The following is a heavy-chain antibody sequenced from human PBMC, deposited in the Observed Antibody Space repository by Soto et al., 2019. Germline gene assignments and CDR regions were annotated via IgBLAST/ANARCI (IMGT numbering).Heavy chain of an antibody. CDR2: IYYSGST. Sequence: SETLSLTCTVSGGSISSYYWSWIRQPPGKGLEWIGYIYYSGSTNYNPSLKSRVTISVDTSKNQFSLKLSSVTAADTAVYYCARTKGYANDAFDIWGQGTMVTVSS. V-gene: IGHV4-59*08. D-gene: IGHD2-2*01. J-gene: IGHJ3*02. CDR1: GGSISSYY. CDR3: ARTKGYANDAFDI.